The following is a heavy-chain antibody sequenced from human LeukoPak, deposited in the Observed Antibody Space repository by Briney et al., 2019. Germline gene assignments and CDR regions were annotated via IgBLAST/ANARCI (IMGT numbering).Heavy chain of an antibody. CDR3: ASGYTSDWYYFDY. CDR2: IYFGGTT. J-gene: IGHJ4*02. V-gene: IGHV4-59*01. CDR1: AVSISSYY. D-gene: IGHD5-12*01. Sequence: TSETLSLTCTVSAVSISSYYWSWIRQPPGKGLEWIGYIYFGGTTNYNPSLKSRVNISMDMSKMQFSLKLSSVTAADTALYFCASGYTSDWYYFDYWGQGTLVTVSS.